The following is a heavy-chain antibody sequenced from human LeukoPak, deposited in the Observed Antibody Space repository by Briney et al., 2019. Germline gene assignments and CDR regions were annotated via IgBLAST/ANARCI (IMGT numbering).Heavy chain of an antibody. CDR3: ASSEMATISSFDY. CDR1: GGTFSSYA. V-gene: IGHV1-69*04. J-gene: IGHJ4*02. CDR2: IIPILGIA. D-gene: IGHD5-24*01. Sequence: GASVKVSFKASGGTFSSYAISWVRQAPGQGLEWMGRIIPILGIANYAQKFQGRVTITADKSTSTAYMELSSLRSADTAVYYCASSEMATISSFDYWGQGTLVTVSS.